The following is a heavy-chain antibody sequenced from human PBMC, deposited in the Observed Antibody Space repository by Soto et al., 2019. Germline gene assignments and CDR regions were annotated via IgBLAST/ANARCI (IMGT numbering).Heavy chain of an antibody. J-gene: IGHJ6*02. CDR3: ARHSAIGGGMDV. CDR1: GGSISSSSYY. V-gene: IGHV4-39*01. CDR2: IYYSGST. D-gene: IGHD1-26*01. Sequence: LSLTCTVSGGSISSSSYYWGWIRQPPGKGLEWIGSIYYSGSTYYNPSLKSRVTTSVDTSKNQFSLKLSSVTAADTAVYYCARHSAIGGGMDVWGQGTTVTVSS.